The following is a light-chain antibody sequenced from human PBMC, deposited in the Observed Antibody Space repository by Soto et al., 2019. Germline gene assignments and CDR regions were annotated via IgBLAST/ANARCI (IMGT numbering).Light chain of an antibody. CDR1: SSDIGNYDF. Sequence: QSALTQPASVSGSPGQSITISCTGTSSDIGNYDFVSWYQQVPGTAPKARIYEVSSRPSEVSNRFSGSKSGDTASLTVSGLQAEAEADYFCSSYAGSPKFVFGTGTKLTVL. V-gene: IGLV2-14*01. CDR3: SSYAGSPKFV. CDR2: EVS. J-gene: IGLJ1*01.